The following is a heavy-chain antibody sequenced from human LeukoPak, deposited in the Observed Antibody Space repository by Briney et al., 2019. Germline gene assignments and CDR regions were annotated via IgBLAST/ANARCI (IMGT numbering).Heavy chain of an antibody. Sequence: GGSLRLSCAASGFTFSSYGMHWVRQAPGKGLEWVAFIRYDGSNKYYADSVKGRFTISRDNSKNTLYLQMNGLRAEDTAVYYCAIRGDYDFWSGYLIDYWGQGTLVTVSS. CDR1: GFTFSSYG. J-gene: IGHJ4*02. V-gene: IGHV3-30*02. CDR2: IRYDGSNK. D-gene: IGHD3-3*01. CDR3: AIRGDYDFWSGYLIDY.